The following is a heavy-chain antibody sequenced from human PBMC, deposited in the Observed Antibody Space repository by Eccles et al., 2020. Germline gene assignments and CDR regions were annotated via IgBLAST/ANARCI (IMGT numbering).Heavy chain of an antibody. D-gene: IGHD2-21*01. Sequence: GRFTISRDNSKNTLYLQMNSRRAEDTAVYYCAKNFRSGFVDYWGQGALVT. CDR3: AKNFRSGFVDY. V-gene: IGHV3-30*02. J-gene: IGHJ4*02.